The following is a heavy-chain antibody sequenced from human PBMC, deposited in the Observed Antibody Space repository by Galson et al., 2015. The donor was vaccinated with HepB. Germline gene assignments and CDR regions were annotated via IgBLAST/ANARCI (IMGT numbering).Heavy chain of an antibody. J-gene: IGHJ4*02. CDR3: ARGGSFRSGRFDY. CDR1: GFTFSDYS. D-gene: IGHD1-26*01. CDR2: ISSTSSTV. Sequence: SLRLSCAASGFTFSDYSMNWVRQAPGKGLEWVSYISSTSSTVYYADSVKGRFTISRDNAKNSLYLQMHSLRAEDTAAYYCARGGSFRSGRFDYWGQGTLVTVSS. V-gene: IGHV3-48*01.